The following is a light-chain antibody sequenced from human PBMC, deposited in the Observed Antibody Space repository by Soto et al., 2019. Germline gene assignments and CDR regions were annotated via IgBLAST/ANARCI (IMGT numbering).Light chain of an antibody. J-gene: IGKJ1*01. CDR3: QQYNSWLWT. V-gene: IGKV3-11*01. CDR1: QSVSSY. Sequence: EIVLTQSPATLSLSPWERATLSCRASQSVSSYLAWYQQKPGQAPRLLIYDASNRATGIPARLSGSGSGTDFTLTISSLEPEDFAVYYCQQYNSWLWTFGQGTKVDIK. CDR2: DAS.